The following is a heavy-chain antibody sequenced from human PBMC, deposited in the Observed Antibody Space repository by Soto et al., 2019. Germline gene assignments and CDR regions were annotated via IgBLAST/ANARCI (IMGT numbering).Heavy chain of an antibody. Sequence: GGSLRLSCAASGFTFSSYAMSWVRQAPGKGLEWVSAISGSGGSTYYADSVKGRFTISRDNSKNTLYLQMNSLRDEDTAVYYCAKSPNYYGSGSFFDYWGQGTLVTVSS. CDR2: ISGSGGST. D-gene: IGHD3-10*01. CDR1: GFTFSSYA. J-gene: IGHJ4*02. V-gene: IGHV3-23*01. CDR3: AKSPNYYGSGSFFDY.